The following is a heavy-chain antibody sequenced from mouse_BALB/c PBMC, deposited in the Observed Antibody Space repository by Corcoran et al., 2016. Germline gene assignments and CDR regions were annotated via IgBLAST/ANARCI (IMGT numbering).Heavy chain of an antibody. CDR1: GYTFTNYG. CDR2: INTYTGEP. V-gene: IGHV9-3-1*01. Sequence: QIQLVQSGPELKKPGETVKISCKASGYTFTNYGMNWVKQAPGKGLKWMGWINTYTGEPTYADDFKGRFAFSLETSASTAYLQINNLKNEDTATYFCASYYGYAMDYWGKGTSVTVSS. CDR3: ASYYGYAMDY. J-gene: IGHJ4*01. D-gene: IGHD1-1*01.